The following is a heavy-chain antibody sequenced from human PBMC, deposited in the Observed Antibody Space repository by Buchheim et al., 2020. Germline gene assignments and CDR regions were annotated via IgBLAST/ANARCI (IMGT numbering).Heavy chain of an antibody. D-gene: IGHD2-8*02. Sequence: EVQLVVPGGGLVQPGGSLRLSCAASGFTFSGYWMNWGRQAPGKGLVWVSRINSDGSGTSHADSVKGRFTISRDNARNTLYLQLSCMSADDTAVYYCGRDCTGEWRIDYWGQGTL. J-gene: IGHJ4*02. CDR1: GFTFSGYW. CDR2: INSDGSGT. CDR3: GRDCTGEWRIDY. V-gene: IGHV3-74*01.